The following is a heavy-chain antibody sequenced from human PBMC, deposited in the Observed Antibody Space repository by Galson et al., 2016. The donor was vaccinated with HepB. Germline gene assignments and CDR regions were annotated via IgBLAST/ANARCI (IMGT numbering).Heavy chain of an antibody. CDR2: IYSGGST. V-gene: IGHV3-53*01. CDR3: ARGGVGATTSERRQYFDY. CDR1: GFTVSTNY. J-gene: IGHJ4*02. Sequence: SLRLSCAASGFTVSTNYMSWVRQAPGKGLEWVSSIYSGGSTYYADPVKGRFSISRDNSKNTVYLQMNSLRAEGTAVYYCARGGVGATTSERRQYFDYWGQGTLVTVSS. D-gene: IGHD1-26*01.